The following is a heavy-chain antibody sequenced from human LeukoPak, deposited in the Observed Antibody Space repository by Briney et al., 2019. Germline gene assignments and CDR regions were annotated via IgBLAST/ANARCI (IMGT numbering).Heavy chain of an antibody. Sequence: SETLSLTCAVYGGSFSGYYWSWIRQPPGKGLECIGEINHSGSTNYNPSLKSRVTISVDTSKNQFSLKLSSVTAADTAVYYCARGGDYVWGSYRNRETYFDYWGQGTLVTVSS. CDR1: GGSFSGYY. D-gene: IGHD3-16*02. CDR2: INHSGST. J-gene: IGHJ4*02. V-gene: IGHV4-34*01. CDR3: ARGGDYVWGSYRNRETYFDY.